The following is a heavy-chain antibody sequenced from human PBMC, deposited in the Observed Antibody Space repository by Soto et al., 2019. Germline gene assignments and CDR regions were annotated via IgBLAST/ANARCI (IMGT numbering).Heavy chain of an antibody. D-gene: IGHD3-10*01. CDR2: IGPAGDT. Sequence: EVQLVESGGALVQPGGSLRVSCAASGFTLSNYDMHWVRQATGKGLEWVSAIGPAGDTYYPGSVKGRFTISRENAKNSLYLQMNSLRAGDTAVYYCARSRGADFDYWGQGTLVTVSS. J-gene: IGHJ4*02. CDR3: ARSRGADFDY. V-gene: IGHV3-13*04. CDR1: GFTLSNYD.